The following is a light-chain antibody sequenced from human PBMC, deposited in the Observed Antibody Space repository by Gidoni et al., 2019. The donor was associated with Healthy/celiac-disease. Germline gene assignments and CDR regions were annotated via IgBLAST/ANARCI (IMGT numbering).Light chain of an antibody. J-gene: IGKJ1*01. CDR3: QQYGSSPPRT. CDR1: QSVSSSY. V-gene: IGKV3-20*01. Sequence: DIVFTQSPGTLSLSPGERATLSCRASQSVSSSYLAWYQQKPGQAPRLLIYDASSRATRIPDRFSGSGSGTDFTLTISRLEPEDYAVYYCQQYGSSPPRTFGQGTKVEIK. CDR2: DAS.